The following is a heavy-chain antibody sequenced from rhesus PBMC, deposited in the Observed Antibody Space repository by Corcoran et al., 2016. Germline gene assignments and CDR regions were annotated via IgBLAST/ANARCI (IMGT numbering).Heavy chain of an antibody. D-gene: IGHD2-33*01. CDR1: GITLSNYW. J-gene: IGHJ4*01. CDR3: VAGTLGRDY. Sequence: EVHIVESGGDLVQPGGSLRLSCAGSGITLSNYWMTWVRQAPGKGLDWVGFIKDKAGGETAGYAESVKGRFTILRDDSKNIVYLQMNSLEPDDTAVYFCVAGTLGRDYWGQGVLVTVSS. V-gene: IGHV3S11*01. CDR2: IKDKAGGETA.